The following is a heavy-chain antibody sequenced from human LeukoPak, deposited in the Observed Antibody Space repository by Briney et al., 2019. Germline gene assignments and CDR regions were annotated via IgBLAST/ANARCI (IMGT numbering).Heavy chain of an antibody. CDR3: TTEKNYRRAGTFFDH. J-gene: IGHJ5*02. D-gene: IGHD3-16*01. V-gene: IGHV3-15*01. Sequence: GGSLRLSCAASGLTFTNAWMSWVRQAPGKGLEWVGRVKSKTDGGTTDYAAPVKGRFAISRDDSKNTLSLQMNSLKTEDTAVYYCTTEKNYRRAGTFFDHWGQGTLVTVSS. CDR2: VKSKTDGGTT. CDR1: GLTFTNAW.